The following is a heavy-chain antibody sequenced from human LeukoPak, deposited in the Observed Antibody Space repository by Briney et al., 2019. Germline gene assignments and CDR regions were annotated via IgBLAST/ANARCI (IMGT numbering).Heavy chain of an antibody. CDR2: ISSGGTNK. CDR3: ARGEYCTGGSCYFDY. CDR1: GFTFSSYE. J-gene: IGHJ4*02. Sequence: GGSLRLSCAASGFTFSSYEMTWVRQAPGKGLEWVSDISSGGTNKYYADSVKGRFTISRDNAKNSLYLQMNSLRAEDTAICYCARGEYCTGGSCYFDYWGQGTLVTVSS. V-gene: IGHV3-48*03. D-gene: IGHD2-15*01.